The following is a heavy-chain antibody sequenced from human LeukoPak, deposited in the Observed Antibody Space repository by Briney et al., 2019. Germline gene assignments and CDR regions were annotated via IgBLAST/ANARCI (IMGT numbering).Heavy chain of an antibody. CDR1: GYTFTGYY. CDR2: INSNSGGT. V-gene: IGHV1-2*06. Sequence: ASVKVSCKASGYTFTGYYMHWVRQAPGQGLEWMGRINSNSGGTNYAQKFQGRVTMTRDTSISTAYMELSRLRSDDTAVYYCARVYLYYYDSSGYSGSDYWGQGTLVTVSS. J-gene: IGHJ4*02. CDR3: ARVYLYYYDSSGYSGSDY. D-gene: IGHD3-22*01.